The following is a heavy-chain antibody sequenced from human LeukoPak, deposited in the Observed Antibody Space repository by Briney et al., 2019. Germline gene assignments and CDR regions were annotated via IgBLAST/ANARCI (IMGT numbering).Heavy chain of an antibody. CDR1: GYTFTGYY. D-gene: IGHD6-13*01. V-gene: IGHV1-2*02. CDR2: INPNSGGT. J-gene: IGHJ3*02. Sequence: ASVKVSCKASGYTFTGYYMHWVRQAPGQGLEWMGWINPNSGGTNYAQKFQGRVAMNRDTSISTAYMELSRLRSDDTAVYYCARSRWGEAFDIWGQGTMVTVSS. CDR3: ARSRWGEAFDI.